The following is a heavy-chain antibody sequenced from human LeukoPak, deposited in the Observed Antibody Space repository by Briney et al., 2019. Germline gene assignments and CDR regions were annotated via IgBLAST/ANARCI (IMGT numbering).Heavy chain of an antibody. D-gene: IGHD3-10*01. Sequence: GGSLRLSCVASGFTFSSHGMNWVRQAPGKGLEWVSSISSSSSYIYYADSVKGRFTISRDNSKNTLYLQMNSLRAEDTAVYYCAKDSDYYYGSGSEFDYWGQGTLVTVSS. CDR2: ISSSSSYI. J-gene: IGHJ4*02. CDR3: AKDSDYYYGSGSEFDY. V-gene: IGHV3-21*01. CDR1: GFTFSSHG.